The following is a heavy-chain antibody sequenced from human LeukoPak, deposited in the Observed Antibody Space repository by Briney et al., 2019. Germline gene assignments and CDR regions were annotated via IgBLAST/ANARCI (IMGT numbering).Heavy chain of an antibody. CDR3: ARQPYRSGAYYFDY. CDR2: IFYTGET. CDR1: DDSISSYY. Sequence: SENLSLTCTITDDSISSYYWSWIRQPPGTGLEWVAYIFYTGETNRNPSLKSRVTVSIDTSKNQFSLKLSSVTAADTAVYYCARQPYRSGAYYFDYWGQGTLVTVSS. V-gene: IGHV4-59*08. D-gene: IGHD2-15*01. J-gene: IGHJ4*02.